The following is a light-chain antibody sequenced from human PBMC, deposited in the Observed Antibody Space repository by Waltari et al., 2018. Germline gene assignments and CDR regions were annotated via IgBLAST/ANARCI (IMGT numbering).Light chain of an antibody. CDR3: QQSYSTPA. Sequence: DIEMTQSPSSLSASVGDRVTITCRASQSISSYLNWYQQKPGKAPKHLIYAASSLQSGVPTRISGSRSGTDFTLTISSLQPADFATYYCQQSYSTPAFGQGTKVEIK. J-gene: IGKJ1*01. CDR2: AAS. CDR1: QSISSY. V-gene: IGKV1-39*01.